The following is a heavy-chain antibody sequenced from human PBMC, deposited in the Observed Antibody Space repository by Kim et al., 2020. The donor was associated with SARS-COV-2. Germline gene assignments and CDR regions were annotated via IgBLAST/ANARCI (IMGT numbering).Heavy chain of an antibody. J-gene: IGHJ4*02. CDR3: ARNRWGSGSYDY. D-gene: IGHD3-10*01. Sequence: SETLSLTCTVSGGSISSSSYYWGWIRQPPGKGLEWIGSIYYSGSTYYNPSLKSRVTISVDTSKNQFSLKLSSVTAADTAVYYCARNRWGSGSYDYWGQGTLVTVSS. CDR2: IYYSGST. CDR1: GGSISSSSYY. V-gene: IGHV4-39*07.